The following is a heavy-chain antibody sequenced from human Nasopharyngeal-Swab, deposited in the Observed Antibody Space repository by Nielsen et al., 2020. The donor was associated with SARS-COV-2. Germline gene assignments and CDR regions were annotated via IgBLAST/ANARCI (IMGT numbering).Heavy chain of an antibody. Sequence: GESLKISCAASGFTFSDYTMNWVRQAPGQGLEWVSSISSSCSYMYYTDSVKGRFTMSRDNAKNSLYLQMNSLRAEDTAVYYCASDSRYWGQGTLVNVSS. V-gene: IGHV3-21*01. J-gene: IGHJ4*02. CDR3: ASDSRY. CDR2: ISSSCSYM. D-gene: IGHD2-2*01. CDR1: GFTFSDYT.